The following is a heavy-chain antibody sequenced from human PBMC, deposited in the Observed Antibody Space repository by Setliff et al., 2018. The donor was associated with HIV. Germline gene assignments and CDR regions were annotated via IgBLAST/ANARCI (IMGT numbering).Heavy chain of an antibody. CDR1: DDSFSNYD. J-gene: IGHJ4*02. Sequence: ETLSLTCVVSDDSFSNYDWTWIRQSPGKALEWIGYISSSGTTNYNPSLRSRVTISMETSNTRFSLWLRSATAADTATYFCARLGRAIDDGGSSLRLDFWGQGMLGTVSS. CDR2: ISSSGTT. V-gene: IGHV4-4*09. D-gene: IGHD2-21*01. CDR3: ARLGRAIDDGGSSLRLDF.